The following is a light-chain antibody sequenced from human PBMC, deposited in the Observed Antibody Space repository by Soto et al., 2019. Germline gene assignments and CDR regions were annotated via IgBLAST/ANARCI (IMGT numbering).Light chain of an antibody. Sequence: QSALTQPASVSESPGQSITISCTGTSSDVGGYNYVSWFQQHPGKAPKLLIYDVTNRPSGVSNRFSGSIDSASNTASLTISGLRPEDEADYYCQSYDVEAHVVFGGGTKLTVL. CDR3: QSYDVEAHVV. J-gene: IGLJ3*02. V-gene: IGLV2-14*01. CDR1: SSDVGGYNY. CDR2: DVT.